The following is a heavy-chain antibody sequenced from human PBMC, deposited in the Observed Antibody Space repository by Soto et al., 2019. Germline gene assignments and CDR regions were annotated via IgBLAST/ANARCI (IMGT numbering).Heavy chain of an antibody. V-gene: IGHV3-7*03. CDR3: ARGGLHRSGYEYYYYYYGVDV. CDR1: GFTFNSYW. D-gene: IGHD5-12*01. CDR2: VQQDGSEK. J-gene: IGHJ6*02. Sequence: EGQLVESGGGLVQPGESLRLSCAGSGFTFNSYWMSWVRQAPGKGLEWVAKVQQDGSEKYYVDSVKGRFTISRDNAKNSVYLPMNSLRVEDTAVYYCARGGLHRSGYEYYYYYYGVDVWGQGTTVTVAS.